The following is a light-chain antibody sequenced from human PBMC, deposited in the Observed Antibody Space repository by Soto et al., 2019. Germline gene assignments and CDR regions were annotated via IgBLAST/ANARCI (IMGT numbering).Light chain of an antibody. Sequence: IVLSQSPGAVSLSQGERATLCCRASQSVSNNYLAWYQQKPGQAPRLLIYGASNRATGIPDRFSGSGSGTDFTLTISSLQSEDSAVYYCQQYNSWLWTFGQGTKV. CDR3: QQYNSWLWT. J-gene: IGKJ1*01. CDR2: GAS. V-gene: IGKV3-20*01. CDR1: QSVSNNY.